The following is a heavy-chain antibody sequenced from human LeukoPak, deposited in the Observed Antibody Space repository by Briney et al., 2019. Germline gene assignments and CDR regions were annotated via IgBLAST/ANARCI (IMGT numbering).Heavy chain of an antibody. Sequence: PSETLSLTCAVYGGSFSGYYWSWIRQPPGKGLEWIGEINHSGSTNYNPSLKSRVTISVDTSKNQFSLKLGSVTAADTAVYYCASTKGYCTNGVCYGHFDYWGQGTLVTVSS. J-gene: IGHJ4*02. CDR2: INHSGST. CDR1: GGSFSGYY. CDR3: ASTKGYCTNGVCYGHFDY. V-gene: IGHV4-34*01. D-gene: IGHD2-8*01.